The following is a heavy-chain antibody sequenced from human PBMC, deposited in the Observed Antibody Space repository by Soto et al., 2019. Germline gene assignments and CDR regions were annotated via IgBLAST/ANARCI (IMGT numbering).Heavy chain of an antibody. V-gene: IGHV4-39*01. CDR1: GGSISSSSYY. Sequence: PSETLSLTCTVSGGSISSSSYYWGWIRQPPGKGLEWIGSIYYSGSTYYNPSLKSRVTISVDTSKNQFSLKLSSVTAADTAVYYCARHDHIKSMTLNWGQGTLVTVSS. CDR2: IYYSGST. CDR3: ARHDHIKSMTLN. J-gene: IGHJ4*02. D-gene: IGHD2-21*01.